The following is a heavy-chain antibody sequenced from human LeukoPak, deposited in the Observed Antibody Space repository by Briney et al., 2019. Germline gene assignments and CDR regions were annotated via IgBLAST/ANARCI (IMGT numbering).Heavy chain of an antibody. CDR3: ARDSYSVDIVATTDFDY. D-gene: IGHD5-12*01. CDR1: GGSISSSSYY. J-gene: IGHJ4*02. V-gene: IGHV4-39*07. Sequence: PSETLSLTCTVSGGSISSSSYYWGWIRQPPGKGLEWIGSIYYSGSTYYNPSLKSRVTISVDTSKNQFSLKLSSVTAADTAVYYCARDSYSVDIVATTDFDYWGQGTLVTVSS. CDR2: IYYSGST.